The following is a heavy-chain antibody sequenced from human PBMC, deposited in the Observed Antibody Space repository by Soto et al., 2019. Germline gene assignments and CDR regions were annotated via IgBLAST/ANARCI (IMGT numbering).Heavy chain of an antibody. Sequence: GGSLRLSCAASGFSFSSYWMTWVRQAPGKGLEWVANIHPDGSAKHYADFVRGRFTISRDNAKKSLYLQMNSLTAEDTAVYHCARDKITGLFDYWGQGTLVTVSS. V-gene: IGHV3-7*01. CDR2: IHPDGSAK. J-gene: IGHJ4*02. CDR3: ARDKITGLFDY. D-gene: IGHD2-8*02. CDR1: GFSFSSYW.